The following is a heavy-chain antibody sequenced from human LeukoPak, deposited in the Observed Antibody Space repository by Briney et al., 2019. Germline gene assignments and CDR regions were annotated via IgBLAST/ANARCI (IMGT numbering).Heavy chain of an antibody. CDR2: INHSGST. D-gene: IGHD6-19*01. Sequence: SETLSLTCAVYGGSFSGYYWSWIRQPPGKGLEWIGEINHSGSTNYNPSLKSRVTISVDTSKNQFSLKLSSVTAADTAVYYCAGGSIGVADELWFHPWGQGTLVTVSS. CDR1: GGSFSGYY. CDR3: AGGSIGVADELWFHP. V-gene: IGHV4-34*01. J-gene: IGHJ5*02.